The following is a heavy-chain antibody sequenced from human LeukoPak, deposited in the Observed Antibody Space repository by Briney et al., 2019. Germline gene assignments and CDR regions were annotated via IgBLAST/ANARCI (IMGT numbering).Heavy chain of an antibody. CDR3: ARGYYYDSSGLFDY. CDR2: ISGSGGST. Sequence: GGSLRLSCAASGLTFSSYAMSWVRQAPGKGLEWVSAISGSGGSTYYADSVKGRFTISRDNSKNTLYLQMNSLRAEDTAVYYCARGYYYDSSGLFDYWGQGTLVTVSS. CDR1: GLTFSSYA. J-gene: IGHJ4*02. V-gene: IGHV3-23*01. D-gene: IGHD3-22*01.